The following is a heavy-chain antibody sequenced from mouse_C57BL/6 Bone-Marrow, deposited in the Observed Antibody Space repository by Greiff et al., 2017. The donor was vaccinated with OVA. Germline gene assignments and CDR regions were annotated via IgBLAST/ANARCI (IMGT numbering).Heavy chain of an antibody. D-gene: IGHD2-4*01. CDR2: IDPENGDT. J-gene: IGHJ4*01. V-gene: IGHV14-4*01. CDR1: GFNIKDDY. Sequence: EVQLQQSGAELVRPGASVKLSCTASGFNIKDDYMHWVKQRPEQGLEWIGWIDPENGDTEYASKFQGKATITADTSSNTAYLQLSSLTSEDTAVYYCTTAIYDDYDYYAMDYWGQGTSVTVSS. CDR3: TTAIYDDYDYYAMDY.